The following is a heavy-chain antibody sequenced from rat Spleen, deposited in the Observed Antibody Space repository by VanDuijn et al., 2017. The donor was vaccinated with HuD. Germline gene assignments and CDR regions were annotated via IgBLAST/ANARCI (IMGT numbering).Heavy chain of an antibody. CDR2: IWGNGNT. Sequence: QVQLKESGPGLVQPSQTLSLTCTVSGFSLSNYGVIWVRQPPGKGLEWMGLIWGNGNTNYNSGLKSRLSISRDTSNSQVFLKMNSLQTEDTAIYFCVRERVPGFAFYFDYWGQGVMVTVSS. CDR3: VRERVPGFAFYFDY. D-gene: IGHD1-4*01. CDR1: GFSLSNYG. V-gene: IGHV2-13*01. J-gene: IGHJ2*01.